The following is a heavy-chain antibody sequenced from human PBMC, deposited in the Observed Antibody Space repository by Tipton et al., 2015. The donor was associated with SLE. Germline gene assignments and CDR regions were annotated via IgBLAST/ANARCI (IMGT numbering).Heavy chain of an antibody. Sequence: SLRLSCAASGFTFDDYAIHWVRQAPGKGLEWVSAISGSGGSTYYADSVKGRFTISRDNSKNTLYLQMNSLRAEDTAVYYCADITMVQGPRGYWGQGTLVTVSS. J-gene: IGHJ4*02. CDR1: GFTFDDYA. CDR2: ISGSGGST. CDR3: ADITMVQGPRGY. V-gene: IGHV3-23*01. D-gene: IGHD3-10*01.